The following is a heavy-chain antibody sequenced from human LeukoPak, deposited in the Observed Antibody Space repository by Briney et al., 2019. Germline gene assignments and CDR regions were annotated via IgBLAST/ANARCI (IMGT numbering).Heavy chain of an antibody. Sequence: PGGSLRLSCAASGFTFSSYSMNWVRQAPGKGLEWVSYISSSSSTIYYADSVKGRFTISRDNAKNSLYLQMNSLRAEDTAVYYRAKDRCSSTSCYFDDWGQGTLVTVSS. CDR3: AKDRCSSTSCYFDD. CDR1: GFTFSSYS. V-gene: IGHV3-48*01. CDR2: ISSSSSTI. J-gene: IGHJ4*02. D-gene: IGHD2-2*01.